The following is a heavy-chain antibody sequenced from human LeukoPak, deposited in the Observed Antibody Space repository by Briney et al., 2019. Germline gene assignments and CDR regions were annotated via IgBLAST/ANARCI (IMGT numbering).Heavy chain of an antibody. CDR1: GFTFSNYW. CDR2: INPDASIT. CDR3: GRGGAGLADY. Sequence: GGSLRLSCAPSGFTFSNYWMHWVRQAPGKGLVWVSRINPDASITDYADSVKGRFTISRDNAKNTLYLQMNSLRPEDTAVYYCGRGGAGLADYWGQGTLVTVSS. V-gene: IGHV3-74*01. D-gene: IGHD1-26*01. J-gene: IGHJ4*02.